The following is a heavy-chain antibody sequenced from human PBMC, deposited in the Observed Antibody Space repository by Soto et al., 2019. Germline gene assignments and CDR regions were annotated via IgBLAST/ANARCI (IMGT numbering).Heavy chain of an antibody. CDR1: GFTFSSYA. V-gene: IGHV3-30-3*01. CDR2: ISCDGSNK. Sequence: QVQLVESGGGVVQPGRSLRLSCAASGFTFSSYAMHWVRQAPGKGLEWVAVISCDGSNKYYADSVKGRFTISRDNSKNTLYLQMNSLRAEDTAVYYCAREPHSGWYFDYWGQGTLVTVSS. J-gene: IGHJ4*02. D-gene: IGHD6-19*01. CDR3: AREPHSGWYFDY.